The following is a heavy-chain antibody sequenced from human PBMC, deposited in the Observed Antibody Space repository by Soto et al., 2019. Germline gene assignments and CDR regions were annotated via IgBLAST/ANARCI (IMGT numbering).Heavy chain of an antibody. CDR3: ARQGCSSTSCYPSAYYYSYYGMDV. CDR2: IYPGDSDT. Sequence: GESLKISCKGSGYSFTSYWIGWVRQMPGKGLEWMGIIYPGDSDTRYSPSFQGQVTISADKSISTAYLQWSSLKASDTAMYYCARQGCSSTSCYPSAYYYSYYGMDVWGQGTTVTVSS. D-gene: IGHD2-2*01. V-gene: IGHV5-51*01. J-gene: IGHJ6*02. CDR1: GYSFTSYW.